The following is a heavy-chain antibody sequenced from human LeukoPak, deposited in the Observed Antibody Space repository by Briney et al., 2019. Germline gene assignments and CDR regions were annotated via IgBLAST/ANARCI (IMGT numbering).Heavy chain of an antibody. D-gene: IGHD5-24*01. CDR3: ARDRWDGYNYRFDY. V-gene: IGHV3-11*04. CDR2: ISSSGSTA. CDR1: GFTFSDYY. Sequence: GGSLRPSCAASGFTFSDYYMSWIRQAPGKGLEWVSYISSSGSTAYYADSVKGRFTISRDNAKNSLYLQMNSLRAEDTAVYYCARDRWDGYNYRFDYWGQGTLVTVSS. J-gene: IGHJ4*02.